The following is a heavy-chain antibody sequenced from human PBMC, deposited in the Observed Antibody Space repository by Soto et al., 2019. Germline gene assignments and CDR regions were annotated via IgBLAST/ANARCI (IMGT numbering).Heavy chain of an antibody. Sequence: QVQLVQSGAEVKKPGSSVKVSCKASGGTFSSYTISWVRQAPGQGLEWMGRIIPILGIANYAQKFQGRVTITADKSTSTAYMELSSXRSEDTAVYYCAXHLPLAGYAPVDYYYYMDVWGKGTTVTVSS. D-gene: IGHD5-12*01. CDR2: IIPILGIA. CDR1: GGTFSSYT. CDR3: AXHLPLAGYAPVDYYYYMDV. J-gene: IGHJ6*03. V-gene: IGHV1-69*02.